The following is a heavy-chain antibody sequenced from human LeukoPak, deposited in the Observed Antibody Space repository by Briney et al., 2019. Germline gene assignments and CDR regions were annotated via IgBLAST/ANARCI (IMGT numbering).Heavy chain of an antibody. Sequence: SETLSLTCTVSGGSISSSSYYWGWIRQPPGKGLEWIGSIYYSGSTYYNPSLKSRVTISVDTSKNQFSLRLSSVTAADTAVYYCAIRGYSGYDFQTFDYWGQGTLVTVSS. J-gene: IGHJ4*02. V-gene: IGHV4-39*07. CDR1: GGSISSSSYY. D-gene: IGHD5-12*01. CDR3: AIRGYSGYDFQTFDY. CDR2: IYYSGST.